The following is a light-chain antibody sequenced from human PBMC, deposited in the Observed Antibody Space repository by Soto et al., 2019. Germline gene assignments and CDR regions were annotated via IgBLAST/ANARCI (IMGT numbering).Light chain of an antibody. CDR3: QRYDTYSGT. CDR1: QSIDTW. Sequence: DIQMTQSPSTLSASVGDRVTITCRASQSIDTWLAWYQQKPGKAPKLLIYRASSLESGVLSRFSGSGSGTEFTLTISSLQPDDFSTYYCQRYDTYSGTFGPGTKVDIK. CDR2: RAS. V-gene: IGKV1-5*03. J-gene: IGKJ3*01.